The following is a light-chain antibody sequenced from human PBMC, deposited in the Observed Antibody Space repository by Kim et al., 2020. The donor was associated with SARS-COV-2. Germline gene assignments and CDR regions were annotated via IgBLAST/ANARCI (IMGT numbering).Light chain of an antibody. CDR3: QSYDSSSVV. V-gene: IGLV6-57*03. Sequence: NFMLTQPHSVSESPGKTVTISCTRSSGSFGNNYVQWYQQRPGSAPTTVIYEDNQRPSEISDRFSGSIDTSSNSASLTISGLKTEDEADYYCQSYDSSSVVFGGGTQLTVL. J-gene: IGLJ2*01. CDR1: SGSFGNNY. CDR2: EDN.